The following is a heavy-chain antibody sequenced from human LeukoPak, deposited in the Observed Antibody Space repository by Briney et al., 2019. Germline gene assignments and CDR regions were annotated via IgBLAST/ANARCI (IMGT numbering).Heavy chain of an antibody. Sequence: PGGSLRLSCAASGFTFSNYAMHWVRQASGKGLEWVAVMSYDGINKYYADSVKGRFTISRDNSKNTLYLQMNSLRAEDTAVYYCARDRVAARQWGYYYYMDVWGKGTTVTVSS. CDR2: MSYDGINK. V-gene: IGHV3-30-3*01. CDR1: GFTFSNYA. J-gene: IGHJ6*03. D-gene: IGHD6-6*01. CDR3: ARDRVAARQWGYYYYMDV.